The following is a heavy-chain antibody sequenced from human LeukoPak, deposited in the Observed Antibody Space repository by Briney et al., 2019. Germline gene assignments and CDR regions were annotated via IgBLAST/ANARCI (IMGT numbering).Heavy chain of an antibody. V-gene: IGHV3-7*01. CDR2: IKQDGSEK. CDR3: SSRGGYFDWLLLDPFDY. J-gene: IGHJ4*02. Sequence: GGSLRLSCAASGFTFSRYWMSWVRQAPGKGLEWVANIKQDGSEKYYVDSVKGRFTISRYNAKNSLYLQMNSLRAEDTAVYYCSSRGGYFDWLLLDPFDYWGQGTLVTVSS. CDR1: GFTFSRYW. D-gene: IGHD3-9*01.